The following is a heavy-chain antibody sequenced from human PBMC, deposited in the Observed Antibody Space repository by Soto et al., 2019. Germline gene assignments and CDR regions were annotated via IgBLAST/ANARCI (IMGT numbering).Heavy chain of an antibody. CDR2: IIPILGTA. V-gene: IGHV1-69*08. Sequence: SVKVSCKASGGTFSSYTISWVRQAPGQGLEWMGRIIPILGTANYAQKFQGRVTITADESTSTAYMELSSLRSEDTAVYYCARGWAGQGDYVMDVWGQGTTVTVSS. CDR3: ARGWAGQGDYVMDV. D-gene: IGHD3-16*01. J-gene: IGHJ6*02. CDR1: GGTFSSYT.